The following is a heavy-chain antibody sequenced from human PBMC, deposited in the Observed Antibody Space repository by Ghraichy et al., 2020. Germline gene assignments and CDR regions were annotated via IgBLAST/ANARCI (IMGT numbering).Heavy chain of an antibody. CDR3: AKESYESLVRGVITQEYYFDY. V-gene: IGHV3-23*01. CDR1: GFTFINYA. J-gene: IGHJ4*02. CDR2: ISGSGATT. Sequence: GYLNISCAASGFTFINYAMTWVRQAPEKGLEWVSAISGSGATTNYADSVKGRFTISRDNSKNTLYLQMNSLRAEDTAVYYCAKESYESLVRGVITQEYYFDYWGQGTLVTVSS. D-gene: IGHD3-10*01.